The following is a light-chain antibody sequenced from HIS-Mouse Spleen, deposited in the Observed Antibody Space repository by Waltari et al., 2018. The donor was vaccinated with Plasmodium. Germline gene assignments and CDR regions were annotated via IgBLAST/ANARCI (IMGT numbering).Light chain of an antibody. V-gene: IGKV3-15*01. CDR1: QSVSSN. CDR2: GAS. Sequence: EIVMTQSPATLSVSPGERATPSCTASQSVSSNLAWYQQKPGQAPRLLIYGASTRATGIPARFSGSGSGTEFTLTISSLQSEDFAVYYCQQYNNWPYTFGQGTKLEIK. J-gene: IGKJ2*01. CDR3: QQYNNWPYT.